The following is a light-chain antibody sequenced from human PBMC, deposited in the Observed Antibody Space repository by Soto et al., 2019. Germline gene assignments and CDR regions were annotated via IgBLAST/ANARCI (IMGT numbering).Light chain of an antibody. CDR3: RSYASTLHVFYV. J-gene: IGLJ1*01. CDR2: GNR. Sequence: QSVLTQPPSVSGAPGQRLTISCAGSSSNIGAGYDVHWYQQLPGTAPKLIIYGNRNRPSGVPDRFSGSKSGTSASLAITGLKEEDEADFYSRSYASTLHVFYVSGTGPKVPVL. V-gene: IGLV1-40*01. CDR1: SSNIGAGYD.